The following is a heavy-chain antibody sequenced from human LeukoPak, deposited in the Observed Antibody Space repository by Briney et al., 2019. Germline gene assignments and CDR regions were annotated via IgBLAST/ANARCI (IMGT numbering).Heavy chain of an antibody. CDR3: ARHGIFVWGNYRSFDH. CDR2: INHSGST. J-gene: IGHJ2*01. Sequence: PSQTLSLTCTVSGGSISSCYWSWIRQPPGKGLEWIGEINHSGSTNYNPSLESRVSISIDTSKNQFSLELSSVTAADTAVYYCARHGIFVWGNYRSFDHWGRGTLVTVSS. CDR1: GGSISSCY. D-gene: IGHD3-16*02. V-gene: IGHV4-34*01.